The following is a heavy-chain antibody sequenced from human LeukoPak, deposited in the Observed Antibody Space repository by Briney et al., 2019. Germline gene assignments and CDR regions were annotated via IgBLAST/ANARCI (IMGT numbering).Heavy chain of an antibody. Sequence: GRSLRLPCAASGFTFSSYAMHWVRQAPGKGLEWVAVISYDGSNKYYADSVKGRFTISRDDSKNTLYLQMNSLRAEDTAVYYCARDMDVWGQGTTVTVSS. CDR3: ARDMDV. CDR1: GFTFSSYA. CDR2: ISYDGSNK. V-gene: IGHV3-30*04. J-gene: IGHJ6*02.